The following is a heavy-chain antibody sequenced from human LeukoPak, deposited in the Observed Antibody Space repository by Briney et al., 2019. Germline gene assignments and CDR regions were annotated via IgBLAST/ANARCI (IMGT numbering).Heavy chain of an antibody. J-gene: IGHJ5*02. V-gene: IGHV1-2*06. D-gene: IGHD3-9*01. Sequence: ASVKVSCKASGYTYTSYDINWVRQATGQGLEWMGRINPNSGGTNYAQKSQGRVTMTRDTSISTAYMELSRLRSDDTAVYYCATETRELRYFDWLLYFDPWGQGTLVTVSS. CDR3: ATETRELRYFDWLLYFDP. CDR1: GYTYTSYD. CDR2: INPNSGGT.